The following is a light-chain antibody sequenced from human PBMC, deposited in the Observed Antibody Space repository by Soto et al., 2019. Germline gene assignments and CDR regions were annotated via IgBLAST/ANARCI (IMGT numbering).Light chain of an antibody. J-gene: IGLJ1*01. CDR3: CSYAGSYTFSV. CDR1: SSDVGGYNY. V-gene: IGLV2-11*01. CDR2: DVS. Sequence: QSALTQPRSVSGSPGQSVTLSCTGTSSDVGGYNYVSWYQQHPGKAPKLMIYDVSKRPSGVPDRFSGSKSGNTASLTISGLQAEDEADYYCCSYAGSYTFSVFGTGTKVTV.